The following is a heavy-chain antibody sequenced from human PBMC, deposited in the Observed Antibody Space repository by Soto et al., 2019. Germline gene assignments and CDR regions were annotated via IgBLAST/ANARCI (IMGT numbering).Heavy chain of an antibody. V-gene: IGHV4-4*02. CDR2: IYHSGST. J-gene: IGHJ6*02. Sequence: SETLSLTCAVSGGSISSSNWWSWVRQPPGKGLEWIGEIYHSGSTNYNPSLKSRVTISVDKSKNQFSLKLSSVTAADTAVYYCARALGEYSCPPMVRGVYYYYGMDVWGQGTTVTVSS. CDR3: ARALGEYSCPPMVRGVYYYYGMDV. CDR1: GGSISSSNW. D-gene: IGHD3-10*01.